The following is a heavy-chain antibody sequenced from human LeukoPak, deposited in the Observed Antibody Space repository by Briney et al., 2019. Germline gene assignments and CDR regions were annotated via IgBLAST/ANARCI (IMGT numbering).Heavy chain of an antibody. V-gene: IGHV3-53*04. CDR3: ARESSNGGYYYYGMDV. D-gene: IGHD6-13*01. J-gene: IGHJ6*02. Sequence: PGGSLRLSCAASGFTVSSNYMSWVRQAPGKGLEWVSVIYSGGSTYYAESVKGRFTISRHNTKNTLYLQMNSLRAEDTAVYYCARESSNGGYYYYGMDVWGQGTTVTVSS. CDR2: IYSGGST. CDR1: GFTVSSNY.